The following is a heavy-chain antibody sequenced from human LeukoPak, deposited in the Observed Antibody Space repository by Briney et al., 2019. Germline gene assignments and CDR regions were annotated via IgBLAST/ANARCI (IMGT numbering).Heavy chain of an antibody. V-gene: IGHV4-59*08. CDR1: GGSISSYY. D-gene: IGHD5-18*01. CDR2: IYYSGST. Sequence: SETLSLTCTVSGGSISSYYWSWIRRPPGKGLEWIGYIYYSGSTNYNPSLKCRVTISVDTSKNQFSLKLSSVTAADTAVHYCARLEGGYSYGADWSQGTLVTVSS. J-gene: IGHJ4*02. CDR3: ARLEGGYSYGAD.